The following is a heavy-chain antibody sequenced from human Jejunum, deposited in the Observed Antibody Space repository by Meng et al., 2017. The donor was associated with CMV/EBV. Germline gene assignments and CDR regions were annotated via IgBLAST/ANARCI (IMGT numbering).Heavy chain of an antibody. CDR1: GDSISGGDYY. Sequence: SFSGDSISGGDYYWSWIRQPPGKGLEWIGYVSSTGNTYYNPSLKSRVTMSIDMAKNQFSLKLSSVFAADTAVYYCARYTPMASFDIWGQGTMVTVSS. V-gene: IGHV4-30-4*08. CDR2: VSSTGNT. J-gene: IGHJ3*02. CDR3: ARYTPMASFDI. D-gene: IGHD5-18*01.